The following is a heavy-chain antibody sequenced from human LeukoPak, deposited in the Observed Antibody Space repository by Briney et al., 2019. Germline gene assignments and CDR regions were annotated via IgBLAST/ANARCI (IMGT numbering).Heavy chain of an antibody. CDR3: ARDTSPLRADISGGNVYFDAFDI. CDR2: IRKDGSVK. D-gene: IGHD4-23*01. J-gene: IGHJ3*02. V-gene: IGHV3-7*01. CDR1: GFTTRPYW. Sequence: GGSLRLSCAASGFTTRPYWMTWVRQAPGKGLEWVANIRKDGSVKHYGDSVKGRFTISRDNAKNSVYLQMSSLRAEDTAVYYCARDTSPLRADISGGNVYFDAFDIWGQGTMVTVSS.